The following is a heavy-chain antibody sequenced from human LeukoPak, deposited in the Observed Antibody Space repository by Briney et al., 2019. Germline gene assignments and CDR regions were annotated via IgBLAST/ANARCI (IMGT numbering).Heavy chain of an antibody. CDR2: IKQDGSEK. J-gene: IGHJ4*02. D-gene: IGHD6-13*01. CDR1: GFTFSDYY. V-gene: IGHV3-7*01. Sequence: PGGSLRLSCAASGFTFSDYYMSWIRQAPGKGLEWVANIKQDGSEKYYVDSVKGRFTISRDNAKNSLYLQMNSLRAEDTAVYYCARLVSSIVAADSYDYWGQGTLVTVSS. CDR3: ARLVSSIVAADSYDY.